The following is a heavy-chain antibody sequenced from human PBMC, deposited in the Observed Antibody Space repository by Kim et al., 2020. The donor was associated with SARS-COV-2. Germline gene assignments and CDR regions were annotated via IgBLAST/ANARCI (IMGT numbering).Heavy chain of an antibody. CDR3: ARENSSYGRNFDY. D-gene: IGHD5-18*01. CDR1: GGSISSSNYY. J-gene: IGHJ4*02. V-gene: IGHV4-39*07. CDR2: IYYSGST. Sequence: SETLSLTCTVSGGSISSSNYYWGWIRQPPGXGLEWIGTIYYSGSTYYNPSLKSRVTISLDTSMNQFSLKLSSVTAADTAVYYCARENSSYGRNFDYWGQGTLVTVSS.